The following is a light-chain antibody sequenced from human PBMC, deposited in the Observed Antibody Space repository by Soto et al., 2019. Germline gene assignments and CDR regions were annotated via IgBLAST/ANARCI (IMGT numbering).Light chain of an antibody. J-gene: IGLJ1*01. CDR3: YSYTSFSTYV. CDR1: SSDVGGYDY. CDR2: DVY. Sequence: QSALTQPASVSGSPGQSITISCSGTSSDVGGYDYVSWFQQHPGKVPKVLIYDVYNRPSGVSDRFSGSKSGNTASLTISGLQADDEAEYYCYSYTSFSTYVFGTGTKLTVL. V-gene: IGLV2-14*03.